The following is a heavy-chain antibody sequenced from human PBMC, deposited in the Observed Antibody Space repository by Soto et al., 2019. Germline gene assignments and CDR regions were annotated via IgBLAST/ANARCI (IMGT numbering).Heavy chain of an antibody. D-gene: IGHD5-12*01. CDR2: ISSSGSPI. J-gene: IGHJ6*02. Sequence: GGSLRLSCAASGFTFSDYYMTWIRQAPGKGLEWVSYISSSGSPIYYADSGKGRFTISRDNAKNSLYLQMNSLRAEDTAIYYCVTGRIRKLATINSYYYYVMDVWAQATTVAVSS. CDR1: GFTFSDYY. V-gene: IGHV3-11*01. CDR3: VTGRIRKLATINSYYYYVMDV.